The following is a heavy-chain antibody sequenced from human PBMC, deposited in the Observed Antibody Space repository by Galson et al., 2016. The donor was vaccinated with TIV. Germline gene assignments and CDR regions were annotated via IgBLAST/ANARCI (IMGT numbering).Heavy chain of an antibody. V-gene: IGHV2-5*02. CDR2: IYWDDDK. Sequence: PALVTPTQTLTLTCSFSGLSLSTSGVSVGWIRQPPGKALECLALIYWDDDKRYSPSLKSRLTITKDTSKNQVVLTLTNMDPVDTATYYCAHRLEFLGFDSWGQGTPVTVSS. CDR1: GLSLSTSGVS. CDR3: AHRLEFLGFDS. J-gene: IGHJ5*01. D-gene: IGHD1-1*01.